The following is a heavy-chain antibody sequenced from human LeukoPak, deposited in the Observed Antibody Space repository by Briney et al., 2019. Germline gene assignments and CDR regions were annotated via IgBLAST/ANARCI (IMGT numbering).Heavy chain of an antibody. J-gene: IGHJ5*02. CDR3: ARDGGTRLGFDP. V-gene: IGHV4-4*02. Sequence: SETLSLTCAVSGGSISSSWWSWVRQPPGKGLEWIGEIFHSGSTNYNPSLKSRVTISVDKSKNHFSLELTSVTAADTAVYYCARDGGTRLGFDPWGQGTLVTVSS. D-gene: IGHD3-16*01. CDR2: IFHSGST. CDR1: GGSISSSW.